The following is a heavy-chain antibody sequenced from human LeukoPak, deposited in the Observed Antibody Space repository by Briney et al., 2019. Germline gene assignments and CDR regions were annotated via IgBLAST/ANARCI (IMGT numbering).Heavy chain of an antibody. CDR2: MNPKSGNS. CDR1: RYTFTSYD. J-gene: IGHJ6*03. D-gene: IGHD6-25*01. V-gene: IGHV1-8*01. Sequence: ASVKVSCKASRYTFTSYDINWVRQATGQGLEWMGWMNPKSGNSGYAQKFQGRVTMTRNTSISTAYMELSSLRSEDTAVYYCTRVPSVRSGTYYYYMDVWGKGTTVTVSS. CDR3: TRVPSVRSGTYYYYMDV.